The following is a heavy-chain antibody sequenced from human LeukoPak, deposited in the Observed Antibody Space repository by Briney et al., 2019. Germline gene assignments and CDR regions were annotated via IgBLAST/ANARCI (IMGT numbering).Heavy chain of an antibody. J-gene: IGHJ1*01. V-gene: IGHV4-39*01. D-gene: IGHD6-19*01. Sequence: SETLSLTCTVSGGSISSSSYYWGWIRQPPGKGLEWIGSIYYSGSTYYNPSLKSRVTISVDTSKNQFSLKLSSVTAADTAVYYCARHSQYSSGWYPEYFQHWGQGTLVTVSS. CDR2: IYYSGST. CDR1: GGSISSSSYY. CDR3: ARHSQYSSGWYPEYFQH.